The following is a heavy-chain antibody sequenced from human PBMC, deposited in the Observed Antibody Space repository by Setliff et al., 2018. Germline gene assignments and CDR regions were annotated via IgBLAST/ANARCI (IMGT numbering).Heavy chain of an antibody. D-gene: IGHD2-15*01. CDR2: ISYSGST. CDR1: GGSISSGEFY. CDR3: ARIHCSGGSCYFFDS. V-gene: IGHV4-30-4*08. J-gene: IGHJ4*02. Sequence: SETLSLTCTVSGGSISSGEFYWTWIRQPPGKGLEWIGYISYSGSTYYNPSLKSRITMSVDTSKSQFSLKLSSVTAADTAVYYCARIHCSGGSCYFFDSWGQGTLVTVSS.